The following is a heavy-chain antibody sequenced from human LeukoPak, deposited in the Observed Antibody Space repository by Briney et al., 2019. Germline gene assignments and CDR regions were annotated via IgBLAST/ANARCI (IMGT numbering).Heavy chain of an antibody. CDR3: AKDQGFGSIVVVTDLNYDAFDI. CDR1: GFTFSDYY. CDR2: ISGSGGST. Sequence: GGSLRLSCAASGFTFSDYYMSWIRQAPGKGLEWVSAISGSGGSTYYADSVKGRFTISRDNSKNTLYLQMNSLRAEDTAVYYCAKDQGFGSIVVVTDLNYDAFDIWGQGTMVTVSS. J-gene: IGHJ3*02. D-gene: IGHD3-22*01. V-gene: IGHV3-23*01.